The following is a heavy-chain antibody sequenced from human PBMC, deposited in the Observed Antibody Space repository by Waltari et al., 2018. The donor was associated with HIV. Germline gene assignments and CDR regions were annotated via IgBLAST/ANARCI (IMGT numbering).Heavy chain of an antibody. CDR2: ISGSGGST. D-gene: IGHD3-3*01. CDR3: AKDPGYDFWRGYFDY. J-gene: IGHJ4*02. CDR1: GFTFSSYA. V-gene: IGHV3-23*01. Sequence: EVQLLESGGGLVQPGGSLRLSCAASGFTFSSYAMSWVRQAPGKGLGWVSAISGSGGSTYYADSVKGRFTISRDNSKNTLYLQMNSLRAEDTAVYYCAKDPGYDFWRGYFDYWGQGTLVTVSS.